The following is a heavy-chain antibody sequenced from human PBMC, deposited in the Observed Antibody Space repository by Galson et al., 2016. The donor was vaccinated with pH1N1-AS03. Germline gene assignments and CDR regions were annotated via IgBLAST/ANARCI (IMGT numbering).Heavy chain of an antibody. CDR1: GFTFNNFA. V-gene: IGHV3-23*01. CDR2: ISSSGATT. Sequence: SLRLSCAASGFTFNNFAMGWVRQAPGKGLEWVSGISSSGATTNYADSVRGRFTISRDTSKNTMHLQMNSLKVEDTALYYCAKWSYRFDSSGYVGDFDLWGRGTLVTVS. J-gene: IGHJ2*01. CDR3: AKWSYRFDSSGYVGDFDL. D-gene: IGHD3-22*01.